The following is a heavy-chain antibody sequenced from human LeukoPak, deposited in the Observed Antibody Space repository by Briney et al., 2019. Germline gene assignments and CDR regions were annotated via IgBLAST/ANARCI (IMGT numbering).Heavy chain of an antibody. Sequence: GASVKVSCKASGYTFTSYDINWVRQATGQGLEWMGWMNPNSGNTNYAQKLQGRVTMTTDTSTSTAYMELRSLRSDDTAVYYCARDTSDYGGGQYWGQGTLVTVSS. CDR1: GYTFTSYD. D-gene: IGHD4-23*01. V-gene: IGHV1-18*01. CDR3: ARDTSDYGGGQY. CDR2: MNPNSGNT. J-gene: IGHJ4*02.